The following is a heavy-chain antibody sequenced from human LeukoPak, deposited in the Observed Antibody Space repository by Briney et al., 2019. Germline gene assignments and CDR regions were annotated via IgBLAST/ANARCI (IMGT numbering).Heavy chain of an antibody. Sequence: GGSLRLSCAPSGFTFSSYGMHWVRQAPGKGLEWVAVIWYDGSNKYYADSVKGRFTISRDNSKNTLYLQMNSLRAEDTAVYYCAKAGYCSSTSCYYYYYYMDVWGKGTTVTVSS. J-gene: IGHJ6*03. CDR1: GFTFSSYG. CDR3: AKAGYCSSTSCYYYYYYMDV. CDR2: IWYDGSNK. V-gene: IGHV3-33*06. D-gene: IGHD2-2*01.